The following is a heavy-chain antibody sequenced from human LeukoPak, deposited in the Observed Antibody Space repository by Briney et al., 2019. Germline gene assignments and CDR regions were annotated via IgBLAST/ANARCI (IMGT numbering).Heavy chain of an antibody. J-gene: IGHJ5*02. Sequence: GGSLKLSCAASGFPFNNYWMHWVRQAPGKGLVWVSRINTDGRTTRYAASVQGRFTISRDNAKNTLSLQMNSLRDDDTAVYYCDRAGASGWYAAGWFDPWGQGTLVTVSS. D-gene: IGHD6-19*01. CDR3: DRAGASGWYAAGWFDP. V-gene: IGHV3-74*01. CDR1: GFPFNNYW. CDR2: INTDGRTT.